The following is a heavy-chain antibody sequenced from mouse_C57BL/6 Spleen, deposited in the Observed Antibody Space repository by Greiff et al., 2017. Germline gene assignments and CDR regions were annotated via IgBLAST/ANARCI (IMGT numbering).Heavy chain of an antibody. D-gene: IGHD1-1*01. Sequence: QVQLQQSGAELARPGASVKMSCKASGYTFTSYTMHWVKQRPGPGLEWIGYINPSSGYTKYNQKFKDKATLTADKSSSTAYMQLSSLTSEDSAVYYCAREDYGSSLYAMDYWGQGTSVTVSS. CDR2: INPSSGYT. V-gene: IGHV1-4*01. CDR1: GYTFTSYT. J-gene: IGHJ4*01. CDR3: AREDYGSSLYAMDY.